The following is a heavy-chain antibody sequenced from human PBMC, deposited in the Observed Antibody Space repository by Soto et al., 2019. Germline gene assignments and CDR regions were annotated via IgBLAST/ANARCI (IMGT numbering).Heavy chain of an antibody. J-gene: IGHJ6*02. CDR1: GYTFTSYA. CDR2: INAGNGNT. CDR3: ARGYYYDSSGYNYYYYYGMDV. V-gene: IGHV1-3*01. Sequence: ASVKVSFKASGYTFTSYAMHWVRQAPGQRLEWMGWINAGNGNTKYSQKFQGRVTITRDTSASTAYMELSSLRSEDTAVYYCARGYYYDSSGYNYYYYYGMDVWGQGTTVTVSS. D-gene: IGHD3-22*01.